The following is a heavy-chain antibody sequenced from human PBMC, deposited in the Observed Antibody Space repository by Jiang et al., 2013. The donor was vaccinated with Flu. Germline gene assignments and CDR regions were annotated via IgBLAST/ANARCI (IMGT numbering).Heavy chain of an antibody. Sequence: GAEVKKPGSSVKVSCKASGGTFSSYAISWVRQAPGQGLEWMGGIIPIFGTANYAQKFQGRVTITSDESTSTAYMELSSLRSEDTAVYYCARGQYEYIGIAVAAYYYYYGMDVWGQGTTVTVSS. D-gene: IGHD6-19*01. CDR1: GGTFSSYA. CDR2: IIPIFGTA. J-gene: IGHJ6*02. V-gene: IGHV1-69*01. CDR3: ARGQYEYIGIAVAAYYYYYGMDV.